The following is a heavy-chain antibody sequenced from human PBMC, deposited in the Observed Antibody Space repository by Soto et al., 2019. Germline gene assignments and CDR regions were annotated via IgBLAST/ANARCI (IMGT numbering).Heavy chain of an antibody. CDR3: VRDNKGVDD. CDR2: INDNGGST. J-gene: IGHJ4*02. Sequence: PGSSMRLSCAASGFTCYTYSMYWVRQAPGKGLEYVSAINDNGGSTSYADSVKGRFTISRDNSKNTLYLQMGSLRVEDMAVYYCVRDNKGVDDWGQGSLVTVSS. CDR1: GFTCYTYS. V-gene: IGHV3-64*02.